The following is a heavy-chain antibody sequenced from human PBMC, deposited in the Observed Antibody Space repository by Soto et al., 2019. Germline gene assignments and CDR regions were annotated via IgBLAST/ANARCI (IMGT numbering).Heavy chain of an antibody. D-gene: IGHD7-27*01. V-gene: IGHV4-59*08. CDR3: ARHVNHWAQGAFDI. CDR1: GDSIASSG. Sequence: XXILSLRYTVPGDSIASSGGRWILQHPGKGLEWIGYIYYSGSTNYNPSLKSRVNISIDTSKNQFSLKLSSVTAAVSAVYYCARHVNHWAQGAFDIWGQGTMVTVSS. J-gene: IGHJ3*02. CDR2: IYYSGST.